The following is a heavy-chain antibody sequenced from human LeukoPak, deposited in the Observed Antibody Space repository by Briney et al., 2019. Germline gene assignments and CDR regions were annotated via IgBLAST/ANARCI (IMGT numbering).Heavy chain of an antibody. Sequence: SGTLSLTCTVSGASVTIHYWSWIRQPPGKGLEWIGNIFYRGINSYHSSYDSSLQSRVTMSIDTSKNQVSLNLTSVTAADTAVYYCASKPLVPGCQGHYFDPWGQGTLVTVSS. CDR1: GASVTIHY. CDR2: IFYRGINSYHS. V-gene: IGHV4-59*02. D-gene: IGHD6-13*01. CDR3: ASKPLVPGCQGHYFDP. J-gene: IGHJ5*02.